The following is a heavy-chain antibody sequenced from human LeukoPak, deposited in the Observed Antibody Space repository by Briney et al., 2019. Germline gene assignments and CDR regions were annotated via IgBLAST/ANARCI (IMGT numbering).Heavy chain of an antibody. CDR3: AREIADTTMVDYFYYGMDV. Sequence: ASVKVSCKASGYTFTSSGISWVRQAPGQGLEWMGWISGYNGNTNYAQKLQGSVTMTTDTSTSTAYMELRSLRSDDTAVYYCAREIADTTMVDYFYYGMDVWGQGTTVTVSS. J-gene: IGHJ6*02. V-gene: IGHV1-18*01. CDR1: GYTFTSSG. D-gene: IGHD5-18*01. CDR2: ISGYNGNT.